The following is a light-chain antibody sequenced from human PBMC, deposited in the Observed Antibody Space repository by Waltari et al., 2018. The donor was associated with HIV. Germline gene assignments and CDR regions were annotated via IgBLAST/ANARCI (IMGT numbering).Light chain of an antibody. CDR2: DVS. J-gene: IGLJ2*01. CDR3: CSYAGSSTFVV. Sequence: QSALTQPASVSGSPGQSITISCPGTSSDVGSFYLVSWYQQHPGKAPKLRIYDVSKRPSGVSNRFSGSKSGNTASLTISGLQAEDEADYYCCSYAGSSTFVVFGGGTKLTVL. V-gene: IGLV2-23*02. CDR1: SSDVGSFYL.